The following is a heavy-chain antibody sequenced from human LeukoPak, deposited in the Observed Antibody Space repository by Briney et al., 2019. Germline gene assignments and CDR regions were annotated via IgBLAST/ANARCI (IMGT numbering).Heavy chain of an antibody. Sequence: GRSLRLSCAGSGFIFNNYAMHWVRQPPGKGLEWVSGISWNSGSIGYADSVKGRFTISRDNAKNSLYLQMNSLRAEDTALYYCVKDIRGIAASDYGMDVWGQGTTVTVSS. CDR1: GFIFNNYA. V-gene: IGHV3-9*01. CDR2: ISWNSGSI. J-gene: IGHJ6*02. D-gene: IGHD6-6*01. CDR3: VKDIRGIAASDYGMDV.